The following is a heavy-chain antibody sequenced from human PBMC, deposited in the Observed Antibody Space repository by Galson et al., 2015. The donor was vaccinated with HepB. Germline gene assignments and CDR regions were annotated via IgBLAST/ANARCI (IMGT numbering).Heavy chain of an antibody. D-gene: IGHD3-10*01. CDR2: ISYDGSNK. V-gene: IGHV3-30*18. CDR1: GFTFSHYG. J-gene: IGHJ6*02. CDR3: AKEWVKSWSYIQSFYHYGMPV. Sequence: SLRLSCAASGFTFSHYGMHWVRQAPGKGLEWVAVISYDGSNKYYADSVKGRFTISRDNSQNTLHLQMNSLRAEDTAVYYCAKEWVKSWSYIQSFYHYGMPVWGQGTTVTVSS.